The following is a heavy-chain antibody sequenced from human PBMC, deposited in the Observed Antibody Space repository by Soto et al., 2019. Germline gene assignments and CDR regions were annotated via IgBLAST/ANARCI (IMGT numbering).Heavy chain of an antibody. V-gene: IGHV4-34*01. CDR2: INHSGST. CDR3: ASSSGSYRRLFDY. Sequence: PSETLSLTCAVYGGSFSGYYWSWIRQPPGKGLEWIGEINHSGSTNYNPSLKSRVTISVDTSKNQFSLKLSSVTAADTAVYYCASSSGSYRRLFDYWGQGTLVTVSS. CDR1: GGSFSGYY. J-gene: IGHJ4*02. D-gene: IGHD1-26*01.